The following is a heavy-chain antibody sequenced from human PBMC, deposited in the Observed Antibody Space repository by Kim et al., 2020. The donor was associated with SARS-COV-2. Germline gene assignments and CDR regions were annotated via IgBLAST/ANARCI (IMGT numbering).Heavy chain of an antibody. CDR3: ARDLEVVGNGFDY. CDR2: INGDGSSI. Sequence: GGSLRLSCVASGFTFRNYWMHWVRQAPGKGLVYVSRINGDGSSITYADSVKGRFTISRDNAKNTLYLQMNSLRAEDTAVYYCARDLEVVGNGFDYWGQGTVVAVSS. D-gene: IGHD6-19*01. J-gene: IGHJ4*02. V-gene: IGHV3-74*03. CDR1: GFTFRNYW.